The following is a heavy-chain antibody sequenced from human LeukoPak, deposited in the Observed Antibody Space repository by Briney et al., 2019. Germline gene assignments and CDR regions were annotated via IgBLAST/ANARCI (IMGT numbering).Heavy chain of an antibody. J-gene: IGHJ4*02. Sequence: GGSLRLSCAASEFTFSSYGMHWVRQAPGKGLEWVAVISYDGSNKYYADSVKGRFTISRDNSKNTLYLQMNSLRAEDTAVYYCAKDSSGQGFNYWGQGTLVTVSS. V-gene: IGHV3-30*18. CDR1: EFTFSSYG. D-gene: IGHD3-22*01. CDR3: AKDSSGQGFNY. CDR2: ISYDGSNK.